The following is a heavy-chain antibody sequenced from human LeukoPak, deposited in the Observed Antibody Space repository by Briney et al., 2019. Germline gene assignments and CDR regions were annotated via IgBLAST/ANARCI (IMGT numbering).Heavy chain of an antibody. CDR2: MNPNSGNT. CDR3: ARRKIAARPYWFDP. Sequence: GASVKVSCKASGYTFTSYDINWVRQATGQGLEWMGWMNPNSGNTGYAQKFQGRVTMTRNTSISTAYMELSSLRSEDTAVYYCARRKIAARPYWFDPWGQGTLDTVSS. J-gene: IGHJ5*02. V-gene: IGHV1-8*01. CDR1: GYTFTSYD. D-gene: IGHD6-6*01.